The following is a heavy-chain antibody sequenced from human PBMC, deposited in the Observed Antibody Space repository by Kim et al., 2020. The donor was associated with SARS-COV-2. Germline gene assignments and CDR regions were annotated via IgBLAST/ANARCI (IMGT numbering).Heavy chain of an antibody. CDR3: ARGGSSTSCYG. Sequence: GGSLRLSCAASGFTFSSYSMNWVRQAPGKGLEWVSSISSSSSYIYYADSVKGRFTISRDNAKNSLYLQMKSLRAEDTAVYYCARGGSSTSCYGWGQGTLVTVSS. J-gene: IGHJ4*02. V-gene: IGHV3-21*01. D-gene: IGHD2-2*01. CDR2: ISSSSSYI. CDR1: GFTFSSYS.